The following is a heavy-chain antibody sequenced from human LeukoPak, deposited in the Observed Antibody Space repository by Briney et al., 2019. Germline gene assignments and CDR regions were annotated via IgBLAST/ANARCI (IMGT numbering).Heavy chain of an antibody. CDR3: AKDRWGVYEHCCEPFDY. Sequence: GGSLRLSCAASRFTFSSYAMAWVRQAPGKGLEWVSAISGSGISTYYAESVRGRFTVSRDNPKNTLYLHMTSLRAEDTAVYYCAKDRWGVYEHCCEPFDYWGQGTLVTVSS. CDR2: ISGSGIST. D-gene: IGHD2-21*01. CDR1: RFTFSSYA. J-gene: IGHJ4*02. V-gene: IGHV3-23*01.